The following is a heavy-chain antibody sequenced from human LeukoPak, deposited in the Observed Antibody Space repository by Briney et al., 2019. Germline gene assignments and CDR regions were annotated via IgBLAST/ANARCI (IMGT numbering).Heavy chain of an antibody. D-gene: IGHD6-13*01. CDR1: GVSISSYY. CDR2: IYTSGST. V-gene: IGHV4-4*07. CDR3: ARENSSFDY. J-gene: IGHJ4*02. Sequence: PSETLSLTCTVSGVSISSYYWSWIRQPAGKGLEWVWRIYTSGSTNYNPALKSRVTMSVDTSKNQFSLKRSSVTAADTAVYYCARENSSFDYWGQGTLVTVSS.